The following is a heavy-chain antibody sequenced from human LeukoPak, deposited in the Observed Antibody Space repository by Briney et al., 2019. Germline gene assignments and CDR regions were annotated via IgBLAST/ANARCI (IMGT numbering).Heavy chain of an antibody. CDR1: RFSFSTYG. Sequence: GGSLRLSCTASRFSFSTYGMHWVRQAPGKGLEWVAVISYDGTKKYYADFVKGRFTISRDNSKNTLYLQMNFLRAEDKAMYYCARGPLTPHYYDSSGNPRGAFDIWGQGTMVTVSS. CDR2: ISYDGTKK. CDR3: ARGPLTPHYYDSSGNPRGAFDI. J-gene: IGHJ3*02. D-gene: IGHD3-22*01. V-gene: IGHV3-30*03.